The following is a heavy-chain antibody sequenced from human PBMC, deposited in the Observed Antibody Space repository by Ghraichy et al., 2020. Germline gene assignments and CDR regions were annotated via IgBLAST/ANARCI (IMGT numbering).Heavy chain of an antibody. D-gene: IGHD3-3*01. V-gene: IGHV3-11*06. Sequence: GGSLRLSCAASGFTFSDYYMSWIRQAPGKGLEWVSYISSSSSYTNYADSVKGRFTISRDNAKNSLYLQMNSLRAEDTAVYYCARQGGYDFWSGYDRYYYYYMDVWGKGTTVTVSS. CDR2: ISSSSSYT. CDR1: GFTFSDYY. CDR3: ARQGGYDFWSGYDRYYYYYMDV. J-gene: IGHJ6*03.